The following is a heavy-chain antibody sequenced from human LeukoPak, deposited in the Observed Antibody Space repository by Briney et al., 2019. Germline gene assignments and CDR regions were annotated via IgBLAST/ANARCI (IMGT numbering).Heavy chain of an antibody. J-gene: IGHJ6*03. V-gene: IGHV1-18*04. Sequence: ASVKVSCKASGYTFTGYYMHWVRQAPGRGLEWMGWISAYNGNTNYAQKYQGRVTMTTDTSTSTAYMELRSLRSDDTAVYYCARQWLLGHMDVWGKGTTVTISS. CDR3: ARQWLLGHMDV. CDR1: GYTFTGYY. D-gene: IGHD3-22*01. CDR2: ISAYNGNT.